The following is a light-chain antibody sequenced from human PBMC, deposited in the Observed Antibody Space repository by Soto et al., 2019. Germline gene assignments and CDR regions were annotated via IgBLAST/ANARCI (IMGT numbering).Light chain of an antibody. CDR1: ESISSW. J-gene: IGKJ4*01. V-gene: IGKV1-5*03. CDR3: QLYSVFPLT. Sequence: DIQMTQFPSTLSASVGDRVTITCRASESISSWLAWYQQKPGKAPKILIYKASTLQSGVPSRFTGSGSGTEFTLTISSLQPDDFATYHCQLYSVFPLTFGGGTKVEIK. CDR2: KAS.